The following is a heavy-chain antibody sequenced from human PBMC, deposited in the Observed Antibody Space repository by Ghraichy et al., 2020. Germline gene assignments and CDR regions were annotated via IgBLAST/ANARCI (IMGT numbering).Heavy chain of an antibody. CDR1: GGSISSGDYY. D-gene: IGHD4-17*01. CDR2: IYYSGST. Sequence: SETLSLTCTVSGGSISSGDYYWSWIRQPPGKGLEWIGYIYYSGSTYYNPSLKSRVTISVATSKNQFSLKLSSVTAADTAVYYWAREPLRDYGDYGPTYLDYWGQGTLVTVSS. CDR3: AREPLRDYGDYGPTYLDY. J-gene: IGHJ4*02. V-gene: IGHV4-30-4*01.